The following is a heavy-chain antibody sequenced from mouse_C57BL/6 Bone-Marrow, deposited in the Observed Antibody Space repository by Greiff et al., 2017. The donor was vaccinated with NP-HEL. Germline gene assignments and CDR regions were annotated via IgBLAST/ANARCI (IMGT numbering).Heavy chain of an antibody. D-gene: IGHD1-1*01. Sequence: QVQLQQPGAELVKPGASVKLSCKASGYTFTSYWMHWVKQRPGQGLEWIGMIHPNSGSTNYNEKFKSKATLTVDKSSSTAYMQLISLTSEDSAVYYCANLLSFWYFDVWGTGTTVTVSS. CDR2: IHPNSGST. CDR1: GYTFTSYW. V-gene: IGHV1-64*01. J-gene: IGHJ1*03. CDR3: ANLLSFWYFDV.